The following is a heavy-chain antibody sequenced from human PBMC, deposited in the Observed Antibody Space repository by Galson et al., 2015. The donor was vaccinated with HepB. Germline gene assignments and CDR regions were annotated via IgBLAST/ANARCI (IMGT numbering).Heavy chain of an antibody. V-gene: IGHV3-11*01. D-gene: IGHD3-9*01. CDR3: ARSDPNSVHYDILTGYYSLPKPFDY. CDR1: GFTFSDYY. J-gene: IGHJ4*02. CDR2: ISSSGSII. Sequence: SLRLSCAAPGFTFSDYYMSWIRQAPGKGLECISYISSSGSIIYYADSVKGRFTISRDNAKNSLYLQMNSLRAEDTAVYYCARSDPNSVHYDILTGYYSLPKPFDYWGQGTLVTVSS.